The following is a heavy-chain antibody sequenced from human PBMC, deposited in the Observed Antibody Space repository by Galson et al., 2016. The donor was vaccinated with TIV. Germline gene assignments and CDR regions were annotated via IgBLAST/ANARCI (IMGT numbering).Heavy chain of an antibody. CDR1: GYMFTDYY. J-gene: IGHJ4*02. D-gene: IGHD3-9*01. CDR3: ARDRNTYYFDIPFDY. CDR2: NTPINGDT. Sequence: SCKASGYMFTDYYIHWVRQAPGQGLEWMGWNTPINGDTKYAQKFQGRVAMTRDKSISTAYLELTRVTTDDTAVYYCARDRNTYYFDIPFDYWGQGTQVTVSS. V-gene: IGHV1-2*02.